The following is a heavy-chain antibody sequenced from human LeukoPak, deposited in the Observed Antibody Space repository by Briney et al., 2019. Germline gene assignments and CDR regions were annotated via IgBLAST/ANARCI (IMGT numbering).Heavy chain of an antibody. Sequence: GGSLRLSCAASGFTFSNYNMNWVRQTPGKGLEWVSSISSSSSYIYYADSVKGRFTISRDNAKNSLYLQMNSLRAEDTAVYYCARDRAAAGTGVFDYWGQGTLVTVSS. D-gene: IGHD6-13*01. CDR1: GFTFSNYN. V-gene: IGHV3-21*01. CDR3: ARDRAAAGTGVFDY. CDR2: ISSSSSYI. J-gene: IGHJ4*02.